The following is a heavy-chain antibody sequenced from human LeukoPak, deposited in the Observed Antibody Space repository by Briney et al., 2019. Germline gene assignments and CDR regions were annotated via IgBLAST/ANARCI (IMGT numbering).Heavy chain of an antibody. CDR1: GFTLSSYE. V-gene: IGHV3-48*03. D-gene: IGHD3-22*01. J-gene: IGHJ1*01. CDR2: ISSSGSNI. CDR3: ARGLYYYDSSGYYPQYFQH. Sequence: GGSLRLSCAASGFTLSSYELNGVRQARARGREWVPYISSSGSNIYYADSVKGRFTISRDNDKNSLYLQINSLRAEDTGVYYCARGLYYYDSSGYYPQYFQHWGQGTLVTVSS.